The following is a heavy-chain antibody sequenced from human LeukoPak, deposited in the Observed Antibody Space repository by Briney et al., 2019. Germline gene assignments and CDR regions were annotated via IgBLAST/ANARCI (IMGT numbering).Heavy chain of an antibody. V-gene: IGHV5-51*01. Sequence: GASLQISCEGSGYSFTSYWIGWGRPLPGKGLEWMGIIYPGDSDTRYSPSFQGQVTISADKSISTAYLQWSSLKASDTAMYYCARRRDGYNLGNWFDPWGQGTLVTVSS. CDR1: GYSFTSYW. J-gene: IGHJ5*02. CDR2: IYPGDSDT. D-gene: IGHD5-24*01. CDR3: ARRRDGYNLGNWFDP.